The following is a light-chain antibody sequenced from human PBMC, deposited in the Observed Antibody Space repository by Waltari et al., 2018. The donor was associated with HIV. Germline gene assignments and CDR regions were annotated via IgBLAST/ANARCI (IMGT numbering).Light chain of an antibody. CDR2: TND. Sequence: QSVLTQPPSSSGTPGQRVTISCSGSSSNIGSHSVNWYQQLPGTAPKLLIYTNDQRPSGVPDRFSRSKSGTSASLAITGLQSKDEADYYCAAWDDSLIGVIFGGWTKLTVL. CDR3: AAWDDSLIGVI. CDR1: SSNIGSHS. J-gene: IGLJ2*01. V-gene: IGLV1-44*01.